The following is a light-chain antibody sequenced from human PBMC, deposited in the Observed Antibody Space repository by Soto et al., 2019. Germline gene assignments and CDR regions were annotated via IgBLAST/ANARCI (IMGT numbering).Light chain of an antibody. J-gene: IGLJ2*01. CDR1: SSNIGSNS. V-gene: IGLV1-47*01. CDR2: RNN. CDR3: AAWDNSLSGVV. Sequence: QSVLIQPPSASGTPGQRVTISCSGSSSNIGSNSVYWYQQLPGTAPKLLIFRNNQRPSGVPDRFSGSKSGTSASLAISGLRSEDEADYYCAAWDNSLSGVVFGGGTKLTVL.